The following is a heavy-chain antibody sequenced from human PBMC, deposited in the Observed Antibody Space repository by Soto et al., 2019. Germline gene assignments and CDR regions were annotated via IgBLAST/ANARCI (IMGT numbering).Heavy chain of an antibody. CDR1: PGSITSGDYS. D-gene: IGHD6-19*01. J-gene: IGHJ4*02. CDR3: ARYQLGEIAVAGHIDY. CDR2: IYYSGST. V-gene: IGHV4-30-4*01. Sequence: QVQLQESGPGLVKPSETLSLTCTVSPGSITSGDYSWSWIRQSPGKGLEWIGDIYYSGSTNYNPSLKSRFTIAVDTSKNQFSLKVTSVTAADTAVYYCARYQLGEIAVAGHIDYWGQGTLVIVSS.